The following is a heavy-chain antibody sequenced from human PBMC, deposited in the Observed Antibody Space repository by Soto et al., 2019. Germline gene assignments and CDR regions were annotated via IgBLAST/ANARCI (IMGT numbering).Heavy chain of an antibody. CDR2: IWYDGTNK. D-gene: IGHD3-9*01. J-gene: IGHJ4*02. Sequence: VQLVESGGGVVQPGRSLRLTCAGSGSTFSSYGIHWVRQAPGKGLEWVAIIWYDGTNKYYADSVRGRFTVSRDNSKNTVYLQMNSVRVEDTAAYHCASQLYDVLTGWGPVDYWGQGALVTVSS. V-gene: IGHV3-33*01. CDR1: GSTFSSYG. CDR3: ASQLYDVLTGWGPVDY.